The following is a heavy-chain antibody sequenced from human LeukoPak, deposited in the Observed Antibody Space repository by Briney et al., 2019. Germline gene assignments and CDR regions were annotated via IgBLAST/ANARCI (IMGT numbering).Heavy chain of an antibody. CDR3: VRRDTGWNYFDY. CDR2: IYSTGKN. Sequence: LPETLSLTCAVSGGSIKSQYWGWIRQPPGKGLQWIGDIYSTGKNYYNPSLKSRDSISLDTSTSPLSLNLSTVLAADTPLCNSVRRDTGWNYFDYWGQGILVTVSS. V-gene: IGHV4-4*08. D-gene: IGHD6-19*01. J-gene: IGHJ4*02. CDR1: GGSIKSQY.